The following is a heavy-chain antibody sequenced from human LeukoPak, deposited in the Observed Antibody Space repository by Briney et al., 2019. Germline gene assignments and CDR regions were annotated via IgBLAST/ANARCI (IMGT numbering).Heavy chain of an antibody. V-gene: IGHV4-30-2*01. CDR2: IYHSGTA. CDR3: GRAQRGDQIDC. J-gene: IGHJ4*02. CDR1: GGSISNDDSS. D-gene: IGHD4-17*01. Sequence: SQTLSLTCAVSGGSISNDDSSWSWIRQPPGKGLEWIGYIYHSGTAYYNPSLKSRVTMSVDRSRNQFSLGLSSVTAADTAVYFCGRAQRGDQIDCWGQGSLATVSS.